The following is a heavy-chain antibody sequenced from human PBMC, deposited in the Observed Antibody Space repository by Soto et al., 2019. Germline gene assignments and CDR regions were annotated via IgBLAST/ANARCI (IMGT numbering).Heavy chain of an antibody. V-gene: IGHV3-74*01. D-gene: IGHD3-10*01. CDR2: IYNDGTYS. J-gene: IGHJ4*02. Sequence: GSLRLSCAASGFIFKRYWMHWVRQSPGKGLVWISRIYNDGTYSDYADSVRGRFTISRDNVNDTLYLQMNNLRAEDSGLYYCTRGPRPISTGTGAYWGQGTQVTVSS. CDR3: TRGPRPISTGTGAY. CDR1: GFIFKRYW.